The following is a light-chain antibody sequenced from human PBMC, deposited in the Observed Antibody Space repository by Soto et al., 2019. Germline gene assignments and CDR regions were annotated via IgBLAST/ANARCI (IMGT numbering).Light chain of an antibody. V-gene: IGKV3-11*01. Sequence: EIVLIQSPATLSLSPGERATLSCRASQSVSSNLAWYQQNPGQAPRLLIFDASKRATGIPARFSGSGSGTDLTLTISSLEPEDFAVYYCQQHSNWPLTFGGGTKVDIK. CDR1: QSVSSN. J-gene: IGKJ4*01. CDR2: DAS. CDR3: QQHSNWPLT.